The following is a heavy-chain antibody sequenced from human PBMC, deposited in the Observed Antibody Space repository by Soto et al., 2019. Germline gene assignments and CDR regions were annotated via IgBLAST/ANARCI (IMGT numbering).Heavy chain of an antibody. CDR1: GGSISGYY. D-gene: IGHD6-19*01. J-gene: IGHJ4*02. V-gene: IGHV4-59*08. CDR2: IYYSGTT. CDR3: ARWYSSGWIDY. Sequence: ASETLSLTCTVSGGSISGYYWSWIRQPPGKGLEWIAYIYYSGTTNYNPSLKSRVTISVDTSKNQFSLKLSSVTAADTAVYYCARWYSSGWIDYWGQGTLVTVSS.